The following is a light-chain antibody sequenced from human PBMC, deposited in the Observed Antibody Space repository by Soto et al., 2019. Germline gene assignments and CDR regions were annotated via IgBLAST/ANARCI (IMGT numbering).Light chain of an antibody. CDR2: GAS. V-gene: IGKV3-20*01. CDR1: QTVSSDS. J-gene: IGKJ1*01. Sequence: EIVLTQSPGTLSLSPGERASLSCRASQTVSSDSLAWYQQKPGQAPRLLIYGASSRATGIPDRFSGFGSGTDFTLTIIRLEPEDFAVYYCQQYGSSPRTFGQGTKVEIK. CDR3: QQYGSSPRT.